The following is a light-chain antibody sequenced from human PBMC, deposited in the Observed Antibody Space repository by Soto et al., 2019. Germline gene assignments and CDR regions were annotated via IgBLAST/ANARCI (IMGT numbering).Light chain of an antibody. CDR3: HQYGSSPLT. J-gene: IGKJ4*01. CDR2: GAS. V-gene: IGKV3-20*01. Sequence: EILLTQSPGTLSLSPGESGTLSCRAGQALSSSSLAWYQQKPGQAPRLLIYGASTRASGIPDRFGGGGSGTDFTLTISRLEPEDFAVYYCHQYGSSPLTFGGGTKVEI. CDR1: QALSSSS.